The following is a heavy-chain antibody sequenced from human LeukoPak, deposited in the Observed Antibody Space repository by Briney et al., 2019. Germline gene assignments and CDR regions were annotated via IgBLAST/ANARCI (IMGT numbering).Heavy chain of an antibody. CDR3: ASVDTAMAFLRFDY. CDR1: GGSISSSSYY. V-gene: IGHV4-39*07. CDR2: IYYSGST. J-gene: IGHJ4*02. D-gene: IGHD5-18*01. Sequence: SETLSLTCTVSGGSISSSSYYWGWIRQPPGKGLEWIGSIYYSGSTYYNPSLKSRFTISVDTSKNQFSLKLSSVTAADTAVYYCASVDTAMAFLRFDYWGQGTLVTVSS.